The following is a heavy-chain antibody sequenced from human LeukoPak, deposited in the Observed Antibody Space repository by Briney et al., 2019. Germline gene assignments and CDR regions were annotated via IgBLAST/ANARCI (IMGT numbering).Heavy chain of an antibody. D-gene: IGHD1-1*01. CDR3: ALDPELERNWFDP. CDR2: IYSGGTGGST. J-gene: IGHJ5*02. CDR1: GFSVSSNY. Sequence: GGSLRLSCAASGFSVSSNYMSWVRQAPGKGLEWVSVIYSGGTGGSTYYADSVKGRFTISRDDSKNTLYLQMNSLRAEDTAVYYCALDPELERNWFDPSGQGTLVIVYS. V-gene: IGHV3-66*01.